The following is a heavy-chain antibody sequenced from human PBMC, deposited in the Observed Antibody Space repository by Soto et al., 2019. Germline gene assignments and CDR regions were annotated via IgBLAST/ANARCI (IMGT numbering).Heavy chain of an antibody. J-gene: IGHJ6*02. D-gene: IGHD1-1*01. CDR1: GGSISSSNW. CDR2: IYHSGST. CDR3: ARDLGTGDYGMDV. Sequence: SETLSLTCAVSGGSISSSNWWSWVRQPPGKGLEWIGEIYHSGSTNYNPSLKSRVTISVDKSKNQFSLKLSSVTAADTAVYYCARDLGTGDYGMDVWGQGTTVTVSS. V-gene: IGHV4-4*02.